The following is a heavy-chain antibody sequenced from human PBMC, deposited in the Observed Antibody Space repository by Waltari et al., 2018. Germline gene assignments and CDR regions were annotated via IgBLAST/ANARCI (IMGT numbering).Heavy chain of an antibody. CDR3: ARVNRVLTYFDNPAYYFDY. D-gene: IGHD3-9*01. Sequence: QLQLQESAPGLVQPSQTLSPTCAVPGGSIRSGRYSCSWIPRPPATAREWIGYIYHSGSTYYNPSLKSRVTISVDRSKNQFSLKLSSVTAADTAVYYCARVNRVLTYFDNPAYYFDYWGQGTLVTVSS. CDR1: GGSIRSGRYS. J-gene: IGHJ4*02. CDR2: IYHSGST. V-gene: IGHV4-30-2*01.